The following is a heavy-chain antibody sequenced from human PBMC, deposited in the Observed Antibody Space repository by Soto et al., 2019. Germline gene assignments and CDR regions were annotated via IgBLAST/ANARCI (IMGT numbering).Heavy chain of an antibody. J-gene: IGHJ6*02. D-gene: IGHD2-2*01. CDR3: ARDGCTSATCDVYGLDV. CDR2: IKGDGSER. V-gene: IGHV3-7*03. Sequence: EVQLVESGGGLVQPGGSLRLSCAASGFTFSSYWMSCVRQAPGKGLVWVANIKGDGSERHYVDSVKGRFIISRDNAKNSLFLQMNSLRVEDTAVYYCARDGCTSATCDVYGLDVWGQGTTVTVSS. CDR1: GFTFSSYW.